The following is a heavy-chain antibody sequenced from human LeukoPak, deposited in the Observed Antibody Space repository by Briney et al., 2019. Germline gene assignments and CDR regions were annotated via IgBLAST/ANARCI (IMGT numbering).Heavy chain of an antibody. D-gene: IGHD5-18*01. CDR3: ARDRGYSDY. V-gene: IGHV3-7*01. CDR1: GFTFGTYW. CDR2: INEDGSEK. J-gene: IGHJ4*02. Sequence: GGSLRLSCTASGFTFGTYWMMWVRQAPGKGLEWVANINEDGSEKYYADSVEGRFTISRDNSKNTPYLQMNSLRAEDTAVYYCARDRGYSDYWGQGTLVTVSS.